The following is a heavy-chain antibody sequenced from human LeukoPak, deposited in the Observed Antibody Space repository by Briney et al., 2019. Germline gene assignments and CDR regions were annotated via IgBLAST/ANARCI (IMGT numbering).Heavy chain of an antibody. CDR1: GGSFSGYY. V-gene: IGHV4-59*01. CDR2: IYYSGST. Sequence: NTSETLSLTCAVYGGSFSGYYWSWIRQPPGKGLEWIGYIYYSGSTNYNPSLKSRVTISVDTSKNQFPLKLSSVTAADTAVYYCARDSYNWNYGVDYWGQGTLVTVSS. J-gene: IGHJ4*02. CDR3: ARDSYNWNYGVDY. D-gene: IGHD1-7*01.